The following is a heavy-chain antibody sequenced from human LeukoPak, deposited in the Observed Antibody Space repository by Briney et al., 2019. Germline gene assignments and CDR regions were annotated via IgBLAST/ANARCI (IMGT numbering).Heavy chain of an antibody. CDR1: GFSISSYW. D-gene: IGHD2/OR15-2a*01. Sequence: QPGGSLRLSCTASGFSISSYWMSWGRQPPGKGLEWVASIKQGGTEKYYVDSVKGRFTIDKDNYKNSLYLQMNTLRAEDTAVYYCAREDHSTYAYWGQGTLVTVSS. V-gene: IGHV3-7*01. J-gene: IGHJ4*02. CDR2: IKQGGTEK. CDR3: AREDHSTYAY.